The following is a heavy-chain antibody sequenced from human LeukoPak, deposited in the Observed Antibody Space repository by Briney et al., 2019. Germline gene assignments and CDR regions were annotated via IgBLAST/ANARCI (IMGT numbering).Heavy chain of an antibody. D-gene: IGHD3-22*01. CDR2: IRYDGSNK. J-gene: IGHJ6*03. CDR1: GFTFSSYG. Sequence: PGGSLRLSCAASGFTFSSYGMHWVRQAPGKGLGWVAFIRYDGSNKYYADSVKGRFTISRDNSKNTLYLQMNSLRAEDTAVYYCSGSGSLPTTYYYYMDVWGKGTTVTVSS. CDR3: SGSGSLPTTYYYYMDV. V-gene: IGHV3-30*02.